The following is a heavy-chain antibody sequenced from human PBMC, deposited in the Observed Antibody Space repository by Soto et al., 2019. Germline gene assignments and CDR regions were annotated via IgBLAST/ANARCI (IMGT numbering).Heavy chain of an antibody. D-gene: IGHD4-4*01. CDR1: GFTFSSYG. J-gene: IGHJ6*02. Sequence: HPGGSLRLSCAASGFTFSSYGMHWVRQAPGKGLEWVAVISYDGSNKYYADSVKGRFTISRDNSKNTLYLQMNSLRAEDTAVYYCAKDTSYSNLYYYGMDVWGQGTTVTVSS. CDR3: AKDTSYSNLYYYGMDV. CDR2: ISYDGSNK. V-gene: IGHV3-30*18.